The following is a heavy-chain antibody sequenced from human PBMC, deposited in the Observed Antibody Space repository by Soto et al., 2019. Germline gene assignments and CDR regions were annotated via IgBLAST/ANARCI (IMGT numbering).Heavy chain of an antibody. V-gene: IGHV4-59*01. D-gene: IGHD2-2*01. CDR1: GGSISSYY. CDR3: ARGGIVVVPAAMRGYYYYGMDV. CDR2: IYYSGST. Sequence: PSETLSLTCTVPGGSISSYYWSWIRQPPGKGLEWIGYIYYSGSTNYNPSLKSRVTISVDTSKNQFSLKLSSVTAADTAVYYCARGGIVVVPAAMRGYYYYGMDVWGQGTTVTVSS. J-gene: IGHJ6*02.